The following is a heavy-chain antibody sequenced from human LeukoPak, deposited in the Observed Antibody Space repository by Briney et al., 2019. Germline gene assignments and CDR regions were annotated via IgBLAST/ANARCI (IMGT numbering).Heavy chain of an antibody. CDR2: ISYDGSNK. V-gene: IGHV3-30*18. D-gene: IGHD6-19*01. Sequence: PGRSLRLSCAASGFTFSSYGMHWVRQAPGKGLEWVAVISYDGSNKYYADSVKGRFTISRDNSKNTLYLQMNSLRAEDTAVYYCANTGYRGIVVAGTGDYWGQGTLVTVSS. CDR3: ANTGYRGIVVAGTGDY. J-gene: IGHJ4*02. CDR1: GFTFSSYG.